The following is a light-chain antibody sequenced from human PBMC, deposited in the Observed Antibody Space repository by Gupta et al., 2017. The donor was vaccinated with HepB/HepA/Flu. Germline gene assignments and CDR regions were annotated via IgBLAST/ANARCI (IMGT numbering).Light chain of an antibody. CDR2: GAS. Sequence: DIVLTQSPGTLSLSPGERATLSCRASQSVSSSYLAWYQQKPGQAPRLLIYGASSWATGIPDRFSGSGSGTDFTLTISRLEPEDFAVYYCQQYGSTSWTFGQGTKVEIK. CDR1: QSVSSSY. CDR3: QQYGSTSWT. J-gene: IGKJ1*01. V-gene: IGKV3-20*01.